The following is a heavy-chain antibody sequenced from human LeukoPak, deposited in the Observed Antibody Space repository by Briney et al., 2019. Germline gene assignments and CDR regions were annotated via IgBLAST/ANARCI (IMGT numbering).Heavy chain of an antibody. CDR3: ARDGAHSSSSGWYFDL. D-gene: IGHD6-6*01. CDR2: INPNSGGV. CDR1: RYIFTAYY. V-gene: IGHV1-2*02. Sequence: ASVKVSCKASRYIFTAYYMHWVRRAPGQGLEWMGWINPNSGGVNYAQKFQGRVTMTRDTSISTAYMELSRLRSDDTAVYYCARDGAHSSSSGWYFDLWGRGTLVTVS. J-gene: IGHJ2*01.